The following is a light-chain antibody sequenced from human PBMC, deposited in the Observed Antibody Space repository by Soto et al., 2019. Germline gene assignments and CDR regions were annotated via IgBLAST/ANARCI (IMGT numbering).Light chain of an antibody. V-gene: IGKV1-39*01. CDR1: QSISNF. CDR2: SAS. Sequence: DIQMTQSPSSLSASLGDRVTITCRASQSISNFLNWVQHKPGKAPKVLIYSASTLQSGVPSRFSGSGSGTDFTLTINSLQPEDFATYYCQQSYNAPRTFGGGTKVDIK. CDR3: QQSYNAPRT. J-gene: IGKJ4*01.